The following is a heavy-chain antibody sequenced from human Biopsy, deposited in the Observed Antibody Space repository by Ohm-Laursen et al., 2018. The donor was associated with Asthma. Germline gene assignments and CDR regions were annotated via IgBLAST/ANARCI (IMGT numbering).Heavy chain of an antibody. Sequence: SLRLSCAASGFTFSKNGMHWVRQAPGKGLEWVALIWNDGNKNYYADSVRGRFTISRDNSKNTLYLQMNSLRAEDTAVYYCATFPYGDYLPLDYWGQGTLVTVSS. CDR2: IWNDGNKN. V-gene: IGHV3-33*01. CDR3: ATFPYGDYLPLDY. D-gene: IGHD4-17*01. J-gene: IGHJ4*02. CDR1: GFTFSKNG.